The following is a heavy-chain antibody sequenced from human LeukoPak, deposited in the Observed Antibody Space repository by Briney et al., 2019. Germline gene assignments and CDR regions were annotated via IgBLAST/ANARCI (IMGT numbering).Heavy chain of an antibody. Sequence: SETLSLTCTVSGGSISSYYWSWIRQPPGKGLEWIGYIYYSGSTNYNPSLKSRVTISVDTSKNQFSLKLSSVTAADTAVYYCARGGAWLELLDYWGQGTLVTVSS. V-gene: IGHV4-59*01. CDR1: GGSISSYY. J-gene: IGHJ4*02. D-gene: IGHD1-7*01. CDR3: ARGGAWLELLDY. CDR2: IYYSGST.